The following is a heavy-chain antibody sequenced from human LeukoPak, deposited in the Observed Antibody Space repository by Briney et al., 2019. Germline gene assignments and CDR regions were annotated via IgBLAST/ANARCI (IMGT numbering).Heavy chain of an antibody. J-gene: IGHJ3*02. Sequence: SVKVSCKASGGTFSSYAISWVRQAPGQGLEWMGRIIPIFGTANYAQKFQGRVTITTDESTSTAYTELSSLRSEDTAVYYCARDRFGVLDAFDIWGQGTMVTVSS. CDR3: ARDRFGVLDAFDI. CDR2: IIPIFGTA. V-gene: IGHV1-69*05. D-gene: IGHD2-8*01. CDR1: GGTFSSYA.